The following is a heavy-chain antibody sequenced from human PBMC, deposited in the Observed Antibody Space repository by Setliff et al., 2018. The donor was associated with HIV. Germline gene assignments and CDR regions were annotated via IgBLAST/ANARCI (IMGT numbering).Heavy chain of an antibody. CDR2: IYYSGST. CDR3: ARTSGSDRLNWFDP. V-gene: IGHV4-59*11. Sequence: ETLSLTCIVSGGSISSHYWSWIRQPPGKGLEWIGYIYYSGSTTYNPSLKGRVTISVDTSENQFSLRLRSVTAADTAVYYCARTSGSDRLNWFDPWGQGTLVTVSS. J-gene: IGHJ5*02. CDR1: GGSISSHY. D-gene: IGHD3-10*01.